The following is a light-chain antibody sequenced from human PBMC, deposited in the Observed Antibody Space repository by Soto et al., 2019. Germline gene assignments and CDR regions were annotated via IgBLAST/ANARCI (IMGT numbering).Light chain of an antibody. CDR2: GAS. V-gene: IGKV3-20*01. CDR1: QSDRGNN. CDR3: QQYGNSPKT. Sequence: EIVLTQSPGTLSLSPGQRATLACRTSQSDRGNNLAWYQQKPGQAPRHLIFGASSRATGIPDRFSGSGSGTDFTLTITRLAREDFAVYYCQQYGNSPKTFGQGTKVDIK. J-gene: IGKJ1*01.